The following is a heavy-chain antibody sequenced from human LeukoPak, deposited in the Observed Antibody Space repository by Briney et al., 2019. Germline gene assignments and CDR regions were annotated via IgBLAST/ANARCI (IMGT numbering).Heavy chain of an antibody. V-gene: IGHV1-8*01. D-gene: IGHD3-10*01. J-gene: IGHJ4*02. CDR1: GYTFTSYD. Sequence: ASVTVTCKASGYTFTSYDINWVRQAPGQGLEWMGWMNPNSGNTGYAQKFQGRVTMTRNTSISTAYMELSSLRSEDTAVYYCARATMVRGVIITEVWGQGTLVTVSS. CDR3: ARATMVRGVIITEV. CDR2: MNPNSGNT.